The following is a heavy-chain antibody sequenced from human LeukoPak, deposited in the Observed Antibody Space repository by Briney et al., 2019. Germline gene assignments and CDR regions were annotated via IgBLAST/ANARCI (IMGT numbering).Heavy chain of an antibody. V-gene: IGHV3-48*03. Sequence: GGSLRLSCAASGFTFSSYEMNWVRQAPGKGLEWVSYISSSGSTMYYADSVKGRFTISRDNAKNSLYLQMNSLRAEDTAVYYCARTDYDSSGYCDYWGQGTLVTVSS. J-gene: IGHJ4*02. CDR3: ARTDYDSSGYCDY. D-gene: IGHD3-22*01. CDR1: GFTFSSYE. CDR2: ISSSGSTM.